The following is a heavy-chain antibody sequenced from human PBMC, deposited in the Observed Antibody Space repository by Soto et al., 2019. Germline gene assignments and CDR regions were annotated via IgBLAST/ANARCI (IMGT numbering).Heavy chain of an antibody. CDR1: GASVNSNNW. CDR2: TYRSGTT. D-gene: IGHD6-19*01. J-gene: IGHJ4*02. Sequence: QVQLQESGPRLEKPSGTLSLTCVVSGASVNSNNWWSRVRQSPGKGLDWIGETYRSGTTNYNASLESRASISMDQSNNQISLHMISLTVADTAVYYCARHIAVPTTRGFDYWGQGILVTVSS. V-gene: IGHV4-4*02. CDR3: ARHIAVPTTRGFDY.